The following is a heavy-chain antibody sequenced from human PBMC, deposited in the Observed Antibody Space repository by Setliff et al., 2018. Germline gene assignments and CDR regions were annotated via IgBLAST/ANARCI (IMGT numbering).Heavy chain of an antibody. V-gene: IGHV4-59*05. CDR1: NGSISTYY. CDR3: ARTGTYRYFDY. CDR2: IYYSGST. Sequence: SETLSLTCTVSNGSISTYYWSWIRQPPGKGLEWIATIYYSGSTYYNPSLKSRLTLSVDTSKNQVSLNLRSVTAADTAVHYCARTGTYRYFDYWGQGTQVTVSS. J-gene: IGHJ4*02. D-gene: IGHD1-1*01.